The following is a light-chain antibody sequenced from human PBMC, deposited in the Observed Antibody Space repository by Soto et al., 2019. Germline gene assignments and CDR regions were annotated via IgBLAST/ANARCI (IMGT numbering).Light chain of an antibody. CDR3: QQIYGNPLT. CDR2: AAS. Sequence: DMEMTQSPSSLSASVGDRVTITCRASQSISNYLNWYQHKPGKVPKLLIYAASSLQSGVPTRFSGSGSGTDFTLTINSLQPEDFATYYCQQIYGNPLTFGGGTKIEIK. V-gene: IGKV1-39*01. J-gene: IGKJ4*01. CDR1: QSISNY.